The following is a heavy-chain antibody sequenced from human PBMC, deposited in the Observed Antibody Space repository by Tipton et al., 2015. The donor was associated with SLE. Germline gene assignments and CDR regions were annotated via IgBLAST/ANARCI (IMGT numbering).Heavy chain of an antibody. CDR2: INHSGST. CDR3: ARSDDAFDI. V-gene: IGHV4-34*01. J-gene: IGHJ3*02. CDR1: GGSFSGYY. D-gene: IGHD3-3*01. Sequence: LRLSCAVYGGSFSGYYWSWIRQPPGKGLQWIGEINHSGSTNYNPSLKSRVTISVDTSKNQFSLKLNSVTAADTAVYYCARSDDAFDIWGQGTMVTVSS.